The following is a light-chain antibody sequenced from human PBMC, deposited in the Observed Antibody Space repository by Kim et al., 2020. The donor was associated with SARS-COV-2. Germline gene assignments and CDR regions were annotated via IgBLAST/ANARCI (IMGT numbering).Light chain of an antibody. Sequence: SVSPGQPASITCSGDKLGDKYASWYQQKPGQSPGLVIYQDSKRPSGIPERFSGSNSGNTATLTISGTQSMDEADYYCQAWDSSYVVFGGGTQLTVL. CDR1: KLGDKY. J-gene: IGLJ2*01. CDR3: QAWDSSYVV. CDR2: QDS. V-gene: IGLV3-1*01.